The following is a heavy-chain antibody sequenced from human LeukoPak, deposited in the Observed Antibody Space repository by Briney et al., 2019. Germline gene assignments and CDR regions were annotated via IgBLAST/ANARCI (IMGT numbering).Heavy chain of an antibody. CDR1: GYTFTTYA. CDR2: INPNSGGT. Sequence: ASVKVSCKASGYTFTTYAMNWVRQAPGQGLEWMGWINPNSGGTNYAQKFQGRVTMTRDTSISTAYMELSRLRSDDTAVYYCARSWFGEPSMDVWGKGTTVTISS. V-gene: IGHV1-2*02. J-gene: IGHJ6*03. D-gene: IGHD3-10*01. CDR3: ARSWFGEPSMDV.